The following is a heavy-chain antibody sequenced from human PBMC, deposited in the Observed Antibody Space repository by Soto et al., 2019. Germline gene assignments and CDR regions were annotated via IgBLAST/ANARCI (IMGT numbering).Heavy chain of an antibody. CDR2: MYYGGRS. CDR3: VRHLVDDAFDI. V-gene: IGHV4-59*08. CDR1: GGSISSYY. Sequence: SETLSLTCTVSGGSISSYYWSWIRQPPGKGLEWIGYMYYGGRSSYNPSLKSRFTISVDTSKNKFSLKLSSVTAADTAVYYCVRHLVDDAFDIWGRGTMVTVSS. J-gene: IGHJ3*02.